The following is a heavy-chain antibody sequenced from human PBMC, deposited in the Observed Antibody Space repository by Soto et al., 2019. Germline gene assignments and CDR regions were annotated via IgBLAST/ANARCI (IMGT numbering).Heavy chain of an antibody. CDR3: AKGPHTNVGWPYYFES. J-gene: IGHJ4*02. D-gene: IGHD6-19*01. CDR1: GFSLANYP. CDR2: SSPRGDTI. V-gene: IGHV3-48*02. Sequence: GGSLRLSCVASGFSLANYPMNWVRQTPGKGLEWISYSSPRGDTIYYADSVEGRFTISRDNARNSLSLHMSSLRDEDSALYYCAKGPHTNVGWPYYFESWGQGVPVTVAS.